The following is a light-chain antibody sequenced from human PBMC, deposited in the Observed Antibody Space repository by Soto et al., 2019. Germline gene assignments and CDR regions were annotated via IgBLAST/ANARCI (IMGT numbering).Light chain of an antibody. CDR1: QSISSSF. Sequence: EIVLTQSPGTLSLSPGERATLSCRASQSISSSFLAWYQQKPGQAPRLLIYGASSMATGIPDRFSGSGSGTDFILTISGLEPEDFAVYYCQHYGAFGQGTKVEIK. V-gene: IGKV3-20*01. J-gene: IGKJ1*01. CDR2: GAS. CDR3: QHYGA.